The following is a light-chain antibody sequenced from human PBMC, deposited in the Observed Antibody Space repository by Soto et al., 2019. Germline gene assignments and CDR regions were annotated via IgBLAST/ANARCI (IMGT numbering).Light chain of an antibody. V-gene: IGLV2-23*01. Sequence: QSALTQPASVSGSPGQSITISCTGTNSDVGSHNLVSWYQQHPDRAPKLMIYEGSKRPSGVSNRFSGSKSGNTASLTISGLQAEDEADYFCCSYAGSSTYIFGSGTKLTVL. CDR3: CSYAGSSTYI. CDR2: EGS. CDR1: NSDVGSHNL. J-gene: IGLJ1*01.